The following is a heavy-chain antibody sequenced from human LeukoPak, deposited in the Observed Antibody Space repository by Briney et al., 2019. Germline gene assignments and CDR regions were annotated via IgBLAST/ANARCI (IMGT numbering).Heavy chain of an antibody. CDR1: GFTFSSYS. D-gene: IGHD6-13*01. CDR3: ARLYSSSWYSAFDI. Sequence: GGSLRLSCAASGFTFSSYSMNWVRQAPGKGLEWVSSISSSSSYIYYADSVKGRFTISRDNAENSLYLQMNSLRAEGTAVCYCARLYSSSWYSAFDIWGQGTMVTVSS. V-gene: IGHV3-21*01. J-gene: IGHJ3*02. CDR2: ISSSSSYI.